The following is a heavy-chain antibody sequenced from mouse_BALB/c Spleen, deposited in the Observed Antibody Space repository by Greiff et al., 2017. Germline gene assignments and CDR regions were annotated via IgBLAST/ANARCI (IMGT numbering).Heavy chain of an antibody. CDR3: ARDYDAMDY. Sequence: EVKLVESGPGLVKPSQTVSLTCTVTGISITTGNYRWSWIRQFPGNKLEWIGYIYYSGTITYNPSLTSRTTITRDTSKNQFSLEMNSLTAVDTATYYCARDYDAMDYWGQGTSVTVAS. J-gene: IGHJ4*01. CDR1: GISITTGNYR. V-gene: IGHV3-5*02. CDR2: IYYSGTI.